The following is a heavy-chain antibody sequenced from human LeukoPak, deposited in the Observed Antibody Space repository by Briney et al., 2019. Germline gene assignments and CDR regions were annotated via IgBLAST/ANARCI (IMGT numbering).Heavy chain of an antibody. CDR3: ARSVESYRGWFDP. Sequence: GGSLRLSCAASGFTFSSYEMNWVRQAPGKGLEWVSYISSSGSTIYYADSVKGRFTISRDNAKNSLYLQMNSLRAEDTAVYYCARSVESYRGWFDPWGQGTLVTVSS. D-gene: IGHD2/OR15-2a*01. V-gene: IGHV3-48*03. J-gene: IGHJ5*02. CDR1: GFTFSSYE. CDR2: ISSSGSTI.